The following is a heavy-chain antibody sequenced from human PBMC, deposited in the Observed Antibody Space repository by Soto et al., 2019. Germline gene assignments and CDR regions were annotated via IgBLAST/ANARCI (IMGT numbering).Heavy chain of an antibody. CDR2: ISGSGGST. CDR1: GFTFSSYA. V-gene: IGHV3-23*01. J-gene: IGHJ5*02. D-gene: IGHD5-18*01. CDR3: AKGIHEAMVRNWFDP. Sequence: GGSLRLSCAASGFTFSSYAMSWVRQAPGKGLEWVSAISGSGGSTYYADSVKGRFTISRDNSKNTLYLHMNSLRAEDTAVYYCAKGIHEAMVRNWFDPWGQGTLVTVSS.